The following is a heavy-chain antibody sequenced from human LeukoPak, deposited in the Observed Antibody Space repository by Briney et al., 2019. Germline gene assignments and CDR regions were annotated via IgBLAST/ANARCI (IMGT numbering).Heavy chain of an antibody. CDR1: GFTFSSYG. V-gene: IGHV3-30*02. CDR3: AKPPFDY. Sequence: GGSLRLSCAASGFTFSSYGMHWVRQAPGKRLEWVAFIRYDGSNKYYADSVKGRFTISIDNSKNTLYLQMNSLTAADTAVYYCAKPPFDYWGQGTLVTVSS. J-gene: IGHJ4*02. CDR2: IRYDGSNK.